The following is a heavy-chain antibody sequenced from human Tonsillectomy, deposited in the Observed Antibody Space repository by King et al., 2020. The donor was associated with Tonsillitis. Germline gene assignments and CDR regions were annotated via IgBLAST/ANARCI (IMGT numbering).Heavy chain of an antibody. CDR2: IKSKTDGGTT. CDR1: GFTFTNAW. J-gene: IGHJ4*02. Sequence: VQLVESGGGLVKPGGSLRVSCVASGFTFTNAWMSWVRQAPGKGLEWVGHIKSKTDGGTTEYAAPVKGTFTISRDDSKNTLYLQLNSLKTEDTAVYFCTNTAMSAAVGHGDTEKDYRGQEGLVNVSS. CDR3: TNTAMSAAVGHGDTEKDY. D-gene: IGHD5-18*01. V-gene: IGHV3-15*01.